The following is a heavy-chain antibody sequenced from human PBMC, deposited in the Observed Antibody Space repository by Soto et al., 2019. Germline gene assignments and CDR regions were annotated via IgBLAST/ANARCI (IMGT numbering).Heavy chain of an antibody. V-gene: IGHV1-18*01. J-gene: IGHJ6*02. Sequence: QGKLVQSGGEVKKPGASVKVSCKASDYTFSRYGISWVRQAPGQGLEWMGWISGYNGDTNYAQKFQGRVTMTIDTSTTTAYMELRSLTSDDTAVYYCAKNGHPPYYYYGMDVWGQGTTVTVSS. CDR1: DYTFSRYG. D-gene: IGHD2-8*01. CDR3: AKNGHPPYYYYGMDV. CDR2: ISGYNGDT.